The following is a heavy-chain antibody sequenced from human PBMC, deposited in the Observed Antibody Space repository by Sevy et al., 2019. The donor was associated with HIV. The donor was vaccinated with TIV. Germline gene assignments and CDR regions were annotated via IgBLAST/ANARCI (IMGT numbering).Heavy chain of an antibody. D-gene: IGHD2-2*01. Sequence: SETLSLTCAVYGGSFSGYFWNWIRQSPGKGLEWIGEINHTGTLKYNPSLKSRVTISVDASKNQFSLHPSSVTAADTAIYYCARGRQAYVVVVPSTVPFDYWGQGTLVTVSS. CDR3: ARGRQAYVVVVPSTVPFDY. V-gene: IGHV4-34*01. J-gene: IGHJ4*02. CDR1: GGSFSGYF. CDR2: INHTGTL.